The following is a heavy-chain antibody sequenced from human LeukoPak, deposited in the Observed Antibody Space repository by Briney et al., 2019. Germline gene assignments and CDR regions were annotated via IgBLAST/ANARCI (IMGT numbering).Heavy chain of an antibody. CDR3: ATNRIGSSFDY. CDR2: IDINSGGT. D-gene: IGHD6-19*01. J-gene: IGHJ4*02. CDR1: GYTFTGHY. V-gene: IGHV1-2*02. Sequence: ASVKVSCKASGYTFTGHYMHWVRQAPGQGLEWMGRIDINSGGTTFAQRFQGRVTLTRDTSISTGYMELSGLTSDDTAVYYCATNRIGSSFDYWGQGTLVSVSS.